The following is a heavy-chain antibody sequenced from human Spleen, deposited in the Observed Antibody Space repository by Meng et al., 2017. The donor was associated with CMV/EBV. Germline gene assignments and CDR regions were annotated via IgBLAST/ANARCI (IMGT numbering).Heavy chain of an antibody. CDR1: GFTFSSYW. Sequence: GGSLRLSCTASGFTFSSYWMHWVRQAPGKGLVWVSRIKSDGSSTHYADSVKGRFTISRDNAKNTLYLQMKSLRVEDTAVYYCAKDRGPRWHTSGYYPYYYYYGMDVWGQGTTVTVSS. V-gene: IGHV3-74*01. CDR3: AKDRGPRWHTSGYYPYYYYYGMDV. J-gene: IGHJ6*02. CDR2: IKSDGSST. D-gene: IGHD5-12*01.